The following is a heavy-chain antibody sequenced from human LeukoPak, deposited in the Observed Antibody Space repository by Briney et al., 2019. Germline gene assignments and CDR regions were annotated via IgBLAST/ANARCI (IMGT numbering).Heavy chain of an antibody. Sequence: GGSLRLSCAASGFTFSSYSMNWVRQAPRKGLEWVSHITASGTAMFYADSVKGRFTISRDNAKNSLYLQMNSLRDEDTAVYYCASSGSYRFDYWGQGTLVTVSS. J-gene: IGHJ4*02. CDR2: ITASGTAM. V-gene: IGHV3-48*02. D-gene: IGHD1-26*01. CDR3: ASSGSYRFDY. CDR1: GFTFSSYS.